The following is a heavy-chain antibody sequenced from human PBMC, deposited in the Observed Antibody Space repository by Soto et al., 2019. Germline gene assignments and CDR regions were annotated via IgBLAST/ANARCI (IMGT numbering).Heavy chain of an antibody. J-gene: IGHJ2*01. CDR2: IWYDGSNK. Sequence: QVQLVESGGGVVQPGRSLRLSCAASGFTFSSYGMHWVRQAPGKGLEWVAVIWYDGSNKYYADSVKGRFTISRDNSKNSLYLQMNSLRAEDTAVYYCARDGYSSGWYGGWYFDLWGRGTLVTVSS. CDR3: ARDGYSSGWYGGWYFDL. D-gene: IGHD6-19*01. V-gene: IGHV3-33*01. CDR1: GFTFSSYG.